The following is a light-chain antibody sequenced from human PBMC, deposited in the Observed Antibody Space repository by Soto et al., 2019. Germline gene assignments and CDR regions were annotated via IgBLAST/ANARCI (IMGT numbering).Light chain of an antibody. Sequence: QSALTQPASVSGSPGQSITISCTGTSSDVGSYNYVSWYQQHPGKAPKLMIYEVSNRPSGVSNRFSGSKSGNTASLTISGLEADDEANYYCSSDTSISTRVFGGGTQLTVL. V-gene: IGLV2-14*01. CDR3: SSDTSISTRV. J-gene: IGLJ7*01. CDR1: SSDVGSYNY. CDR2: EVS.